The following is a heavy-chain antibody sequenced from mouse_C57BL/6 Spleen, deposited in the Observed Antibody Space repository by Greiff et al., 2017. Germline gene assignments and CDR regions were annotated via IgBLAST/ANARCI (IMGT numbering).Heavy chain of an antibody. J-gene: IGHJ3*01. Sequence: VQLQQPGAELVKPGASVKLSCKASGYTFTSYWMHWVKQRPGRGLAWIGRFDPNSGGTKYNEKFKSKATLTVDKPSSTAYMQLSSLTSEDSAVYYCARRDDYDGFAYWGQGTLVTVSA. CDR1: GYTFTSYW. CDR2: FDPNSGGT. D-gene: IGHD2-4*01. CDR3: ARRDDYDGFAY. V-gene: IGHV1-72*01.